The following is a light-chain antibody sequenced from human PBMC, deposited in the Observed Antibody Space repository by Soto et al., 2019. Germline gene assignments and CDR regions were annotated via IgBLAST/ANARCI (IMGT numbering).Light chain of an antibody. CDR3: QDRCNWPLFT. CDR1: QNAHTS. V-gene: IGKV3-11*01. J-gene: IGKJ4*01. Sequence: VLTQFPVTLSLSPGERATLSCRASQNAHTSLAWYRQKPGQAPRLLIYDAFKRAAGIPARFSGAGSGTDFTLTIYSLEAEDSGIYYCQDRCNWPLFTFGGGTKVDIK. CDR2: DAF.